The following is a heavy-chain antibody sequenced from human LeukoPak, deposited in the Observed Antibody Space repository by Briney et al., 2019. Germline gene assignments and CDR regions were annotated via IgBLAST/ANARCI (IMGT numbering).Heavy chain of an antibody. CDR2: ISWHSVNI. D-gene: IGHD2-15*01. Sequence: PGRSLRLSCAASESTFGDYVMHWVRQVPGKGLEWVSGISWHSVNIGYADSVKGRFTISRDNAKNSLYLQMNSLRAEDTALYYCAKDFCSGGSCGYYHYGMDVWGQGTTVTVSS. J-gene: IGHJ6*02. CDR1: ESTFGDYV. V-gene: IGHV3-9*01. CDR3: AKDFCSGGSCGYYHYGMDV.